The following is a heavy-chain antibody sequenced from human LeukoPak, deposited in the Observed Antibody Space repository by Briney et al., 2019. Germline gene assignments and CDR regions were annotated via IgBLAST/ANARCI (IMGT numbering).Heavy chain of an antibody. J-gene: IGHJ6*03. Sequence: SETLSLTCTVSGGSISSSSYYWGWIRQPPGKGLEWFGSIYYSGSTYYNPSLKSRVTISVDTSKNQFSLKLSSVTAADTAVYYCAREYSGSYWTSYYYYYMDVWGKGTTVTVSS. V-gene: IGHV4-39*07. CDR3: AREYSGSYWTSYYYYYMDV. CDR1: GGSISSSSYY. CDR2: IYYSGST. D-gene: IGHD1-26*01.